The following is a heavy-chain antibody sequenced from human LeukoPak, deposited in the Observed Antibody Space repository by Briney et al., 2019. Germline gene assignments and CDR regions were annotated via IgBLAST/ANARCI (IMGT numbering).Heavy chain of an antibody. Sequence: PSQTLSLTCTVSGGSISSGDYYWSWIRQPPGKGLEWIGYIYYSGSTYYNPSLKSRVTMSLDTSKNQFSLKLSSVTAADTAVYYCAADCSSTSCYPRLVYWGQGTLVTVSS. V-gene: IGHV4-30-4*01. CDR1: GGSISSGDYY. CDR3: AADCSSTSCYPRLVY. CDR2: IYYSGST. J-gene: IGHJ4*02. D-gene: IGHD2-2*01.